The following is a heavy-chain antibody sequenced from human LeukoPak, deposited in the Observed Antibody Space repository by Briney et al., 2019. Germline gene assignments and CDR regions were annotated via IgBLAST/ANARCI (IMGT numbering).Heavy chain of an antibody. CDR2: ISGSGGST. Sequence: GGSLRLSCAAYGCTFSSYAMSWVRQAPGKGLEWVSAISGSGGSTYYAASVKGRFTISRDNSKNMLCLQMNSLRAEDTDVYYCAKESRGAVAGYFDYWGQGTLVTVSS. J-gene: IGHJ4*02. CDR1: GCTFSSYA. V-gene: IGHV3-23*01. CDR3: AKESRGAVAGYFDY. D-gene: IGHD6-19*01.